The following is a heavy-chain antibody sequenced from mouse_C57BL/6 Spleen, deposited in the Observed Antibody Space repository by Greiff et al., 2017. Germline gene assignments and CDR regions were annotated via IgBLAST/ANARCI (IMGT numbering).Heavy chain of an antibody. Sequence: QVQLQQPGAELVKPGTSVKMSCKASGYTFTSYWITWVKQRPGQGLEWIGDIYPGSGSTNYNEKFKSKATLTVDTSSSTAYMQLSSLTSEDTAVYYCARGRGDYAMDYWGQGTSVTVSS. CDR2: IYPGSGST. CDR3: ARGRGDYAMDY. CDR1: GYTFTSYW. J-gene: IGHJ4*01. V-gene: IGHV1-55*01.